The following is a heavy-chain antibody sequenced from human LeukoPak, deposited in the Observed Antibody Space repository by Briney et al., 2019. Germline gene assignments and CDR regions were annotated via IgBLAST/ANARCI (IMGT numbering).Heavy chain of an antibody. V-gene: IGHV1-69*06. J-gene: IGHJ4*02. CDR3: ARDRVGWLPRPYYFDY. CDR1: GGTFSSYA. CDR2: IIPIFGTA. D-gene: IGHD5-12*01. Sequence: ASVKASCKASGGTFSSYAISWVRQAPGQGLEWMGGIIPIFGTANYAQKFQGRVTITADKSTSTAYMELSSLRSEDTAVYYCARDRVGWLPRPYYFDYWGQGTLVTVSS.